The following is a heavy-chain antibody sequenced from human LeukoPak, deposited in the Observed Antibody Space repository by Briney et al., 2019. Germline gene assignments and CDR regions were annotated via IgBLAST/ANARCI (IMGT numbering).Heavy chain of an antibody. CDR3: AREKSIVVVPAAIYYYNYYMDV. J-gene: IGHJ6*03. CDR2: INHSGST. V-gene: IGHV4-34*01. CDR1: GGSFSGYY. Sequence: SETLSLTCAVYGGSFSGYYWSWIRQPPGKGLEWIGEINHSGSTNYNPSLKSRATISVDTSKNQFSLKLSSVTAADTAVYYCAREKSIVVVPAAIYYYNYYMDVWGKGTTVTVSS. D-gene: IGHD2-2*01.